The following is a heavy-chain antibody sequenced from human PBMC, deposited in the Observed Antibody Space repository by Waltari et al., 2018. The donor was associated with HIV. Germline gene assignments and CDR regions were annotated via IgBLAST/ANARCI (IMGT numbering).Heavy chain of an antibody. J-gene: IGHJ6*02. CDR2: ISAYNGNT. D-gene: IGHD2-15*01. V-gene: IGHV1-18*01. CDR1: GYIFSSIG. CDR3: ARVGDSSGRPYYYYGMDV. Sequence: QVQPVQSGPEVMKPGASLKVSCKASGYIFSSIGITWVRQAPGQGLEWMGGISAYNGNTNYAQKLQGRFTLTTDTSTNTAYMELRGLKSDDTAIYYCARVGDSSGRPYYYYGMDVWGQGTTVTVSS.